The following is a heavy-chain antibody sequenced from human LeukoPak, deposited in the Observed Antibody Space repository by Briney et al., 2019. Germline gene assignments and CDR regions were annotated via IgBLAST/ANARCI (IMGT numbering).Heavy chain of an antibody. Sequence: KPSETLSLTCTVSGGSISSYYWSWLRQPPGKGLEWIGYIYYSGRTNYNPSLKSRVTISVDTSKNQFSLKLSSVTAADTAVYYCARLPYSSSWYVDYWGQGTLVTVSS. J-gene: IGHJ4*02. CDR3: ARLPYSSSWYVDY. V-gene: IGHV4-59*08. CDR2: IYYSGRT. D-gene: IGHD6-13*01. CDR1: GGSISSYY.